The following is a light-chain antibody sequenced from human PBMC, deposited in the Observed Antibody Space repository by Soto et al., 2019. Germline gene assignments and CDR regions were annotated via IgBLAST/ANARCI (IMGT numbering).Light chain of an antibody. V-gene: IGKV1-5*03. Sequence: QPPQSPSTLSPSVGGLVPITCRASQTISTMLAWYQQKPGKAPKFLIFKASSLESGVPSRFSGSGSGTEFTLTISSLQPDDFAIYYCQQYNSYPLTFGGGTKGDIK. CDR1: QTISTM. CDR2: KAS. CDR3: QQYNSYPLT. J-gene: IGKJ4*01.